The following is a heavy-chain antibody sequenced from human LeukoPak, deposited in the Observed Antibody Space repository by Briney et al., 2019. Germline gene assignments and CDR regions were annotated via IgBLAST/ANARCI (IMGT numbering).Heavy chain of an antibody. Sequence: GASVKVSCKASGYTFISYDINWVRQAPGQGLEWMGWMNPKSGNAGYAQNFQGRVTMTRNTSISTAYMELSSLRSEDTAVYYCMRVLSQWLGPDRWGQGTLVTVSS. CDR2: MNPKSGNA. CDR3: MRVLSQWLGPDR. J-gene: IGHJ5*02. D-gene: IGHD6-19*01. CDR1: GYTFISYD. V-gene: IGHV1-8*01.